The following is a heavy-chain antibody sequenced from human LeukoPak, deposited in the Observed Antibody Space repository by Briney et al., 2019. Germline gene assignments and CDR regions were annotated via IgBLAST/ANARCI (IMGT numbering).Heavy chain of an antibody. J-gene: IGHJ5*02. CDR3: ARTVGVVPAAIGFDP. D-gene: IGHD2-2*01. V-gene: IGHV4-30-4*01. Sequence: TSETLSLTCTVSGGSTSSGDYYWSWIRQPPGKGLEWIGYIYYSGSTYYNPSLKSRVTISVDTSKNQFSLKLSSVTAADTAVYYCARTVGVVPAAIGFDPWGQGTLVTVSS. CDR2: IYYSGST. CDR1: GGSTSSGDYY.